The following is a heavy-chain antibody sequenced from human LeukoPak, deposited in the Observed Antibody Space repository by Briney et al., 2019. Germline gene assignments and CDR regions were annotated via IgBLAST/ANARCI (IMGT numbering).Heavy chain of an antibody. Sequence: GGSLRLSCAASGCTFDDYAMHWVRQAPGKGLEWVSLISGYGGSTYYADSVKGRFTISRDNSKNSLYLQMNSLRTEDTALYYCAKDINSYGHRTHFDYWGQGTLVTVSS. J-gene: IGHJ4*02. V-gene: IGHV3-43*02. CDR1: GCTFDDYA. CDR2: ISGYGGST. CDR3: AKDINSYGHRTHFDY. D-gene: IGHD5-18*01.